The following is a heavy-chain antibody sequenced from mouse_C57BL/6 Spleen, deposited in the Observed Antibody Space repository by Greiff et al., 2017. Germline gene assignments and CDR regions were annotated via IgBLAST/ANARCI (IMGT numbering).Heavy chain of an antibody. V-gene: IGHV1-64*01. CDR3: ARHGNYFDY. Sequence: QVHVKQPGAELVKPGASVKLSCKASGYTFTSYWMHWVKQRPGQGLEWIGMIHPNSGSTNYNEKFKSKATLTVDKSSSTAYMQLSSLTSEDSAVYYCARHGNYFDYWGQGTTRTVAT. CDR1: GYTFTSYW. D-gene: IGHD2-1*01. CDR2: IHPNSGST. J-gene: IGHJ2*01.